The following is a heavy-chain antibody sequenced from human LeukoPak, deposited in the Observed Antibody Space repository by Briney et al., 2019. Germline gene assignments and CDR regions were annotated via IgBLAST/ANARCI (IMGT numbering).Heavy chain of an antibody. V-gene: IGHV4-34*01. CDR1: GGSFSGYY. D-gene: IGHD4-17*01. CDR2: INHSGST. J-gene: IGHJ4*02. CDR3: ARHDYGDYRSFDY. Sequence: SETLSLTCAVYGGSFSGYYWSWIRQPPGKGLEWIGEINHSGSTNHNPSLKSRVTISVDTSKNQFSLKLSSVTAADTAVYYCARHDYGDYRSFDYWGQGTLVTVSS.